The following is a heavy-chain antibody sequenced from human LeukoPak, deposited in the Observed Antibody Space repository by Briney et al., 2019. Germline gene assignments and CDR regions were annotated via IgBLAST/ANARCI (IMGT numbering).Heavy chain of an antibody. CDR2: IYTSGHT. Sequence: SETLSLTCTVSNDSISNYYWSWIRQPAGKGLEWIGRIYTSGHTKYNPSLESRVTMSVDNSNNQLSLKLTSVTAADTAVYYCARGSDTIFGVVPSGYFQHWGQGTLVTVSS. CDR3: ARGSDTIFGVVPSGYFQH. CDR1: NDSISNYY. V-gene: IGHV4-4*07. J-gene: IGHJ1*01. D-gene: IGHD3-3*01.